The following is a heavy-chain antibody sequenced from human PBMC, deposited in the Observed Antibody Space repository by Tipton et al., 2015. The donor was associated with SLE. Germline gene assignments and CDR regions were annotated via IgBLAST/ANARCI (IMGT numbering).Heavy chain of an antibody. CDR2: IFYRGNT. CDR1: GDSVSSSNNY. Sequence: TLSLTCTVSGDSVSSSNNYWAWIRQSPGQGLDWIGNIFYRGNTYYNPSLKSRVTISLGTSDNQFSLKLSSVTAADTAVYYCARARYGDIWGQGTMVTVSS. V-gene: IGHV4-39*07. J-gene: IGHJ3*02. D-gene: IGHD4-17*01. CDR3: ARARYGDI.